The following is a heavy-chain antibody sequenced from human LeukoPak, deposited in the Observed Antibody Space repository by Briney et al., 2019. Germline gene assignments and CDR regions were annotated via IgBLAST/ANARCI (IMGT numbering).Heavy chain of an antibody. J-gene: IGHJ5*02. Sequence: GGSLRLSCAASGFTFSDYYVSWIRQAPGKGLEWVSYISSSGSTIYYADSVKGRFTISRDNAKNSLYLQMNSLRAEDTAVYYCARAPDWANWFDPWGQGTLVTVSS. CDR3: ARAPDWANWFDP. D-gene: IGHD2-21*01. V-gene: IGHV3-11*01. CDR2: ISSSGSTI. CDR1: GFTFSDYY.